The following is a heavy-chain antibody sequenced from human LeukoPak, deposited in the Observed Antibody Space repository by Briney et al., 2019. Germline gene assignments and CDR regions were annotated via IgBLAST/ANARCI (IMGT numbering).Heavy chain of an antibody. CDR1: GGSISSHF. CDR3: ARDDYGVFDAFDV. V-gene: IGHV4-4*08. D-gene: IGHD3-16*01. J-gene: IGHJ3*01. Sequence: ASETLSLTCTVSGGSISSHFWTWLRQAPGKRLEWLGYVSKSGSTNYNPSLQSRITLSLDTSKNQFSLILTSVTAADTAVYFCARDDYGVFDAFDVWGQGTVVTVSS. CDR2: VSKSGST.